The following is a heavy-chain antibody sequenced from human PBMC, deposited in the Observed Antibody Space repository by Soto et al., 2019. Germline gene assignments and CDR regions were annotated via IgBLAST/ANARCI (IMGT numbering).Heavy chain of an antibody. CDR2: IYAGDSET. Sequence: EFVKIACEGSGYSFTTYWIGWVRQMPGKGLEWMGIIYAGDSETRYSPSFQGQVTISADKSIRTAYLQWSSLKASDTTMYYCARGSGFFDYWGQGTLVTVSS. CDR3: ARGSGFFDY. J-gene: IGHJ4*02. V-gene: IGHV5-51*01. D-gene: IGHD6-25*01. CDR1: GYSFTTYW.